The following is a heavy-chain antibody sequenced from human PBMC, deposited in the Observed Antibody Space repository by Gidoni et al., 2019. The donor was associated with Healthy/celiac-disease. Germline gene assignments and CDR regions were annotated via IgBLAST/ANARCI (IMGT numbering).Heavy chain of an antibody. V-gene: IGHV4-59*01. D-gene: IGHD5-18*01. CDR2: IYYSGST. CDR3: ARTAMVTFDY. J-gene: IGHJ4*02. CDR1: GGSISSYY. Sequence: QVQLQESGPGLLKPSETLSLTCTVSGGSISSYYWSWIRQTPGKGLEWIGYIYYSGSTNYNPALKSRVTISVDTSKNQFSLKLSSVTAADTAVYYCARTAMVTFDYWGQGTLVTVSS.